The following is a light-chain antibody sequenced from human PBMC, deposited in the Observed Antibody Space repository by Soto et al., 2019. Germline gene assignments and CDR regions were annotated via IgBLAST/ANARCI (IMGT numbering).Light chain of an antibody. V-gene: IGLV2-14*01. Sequence: QSALTQPASVSGSPGQSITISCTGTSSDVGTYNYVSWYQQHPGKVPKLMIYDVNNRPSGVSNRFSGSKSGDTASLIISGLQAEDEADYYCSSYSSSSTDVVFGGGTKLTVL. CDR1: SSDVGTYNY. J-gene: IGLJ2*01. CDR2: DVN. CDR3: SSYSSSSTDVV.